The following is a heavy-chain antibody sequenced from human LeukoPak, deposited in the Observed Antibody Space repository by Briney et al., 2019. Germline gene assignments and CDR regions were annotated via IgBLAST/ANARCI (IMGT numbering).Heavy chain of an antibody. CDR3: ASIAVAGTGDY. V-gene: IGHV4-59*12. CDR1: GGSISSYY. CDR2: IYYSGST. J-gene: IGHJ4*02. Sequence: SETLSLTCTVSGGSISSYYWSWIRQPPGKGLEWIGYIYYSGSTNYNPSLKSRVTISVDTSKNQFSLKLSSVTAADTAVYYCASIAVAGTGDYWGQGTLVTVSS. D-gene: IGHD6-19*01.